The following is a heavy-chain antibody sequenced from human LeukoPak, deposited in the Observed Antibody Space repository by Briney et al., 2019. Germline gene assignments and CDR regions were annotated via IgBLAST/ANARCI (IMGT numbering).Heavy chain of an antibody. J-gene: IGHJ4*02. CDR3: ARAWRFTYGRFDY. V-gene: IGHV4-61*02. CDR1: GGSIGSVNNY. Sequence: SQTLSLTCAVSGGSIGSVNNYWIWIRQPAGKGLEWFGRIYTSGSTNYNPSLKSRVTISIDTSKNQFSLKLTSVTAADTAVYYCARAWRFTYGRFDYWGRGTLVTVSS. D-gene: IGHD5-18*01. CDR2: IYTSGST.